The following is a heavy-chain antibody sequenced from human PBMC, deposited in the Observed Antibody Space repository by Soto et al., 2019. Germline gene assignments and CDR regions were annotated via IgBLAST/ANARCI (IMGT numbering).Heavy chain of an antibody. CDR3: AKIAGRARGPWFGP. Sequence: SETLSLTCAVSGFSISNNNWWGWIRQPPGKGLEWIGYISPSGSTYQNPSLQSRVTMSVDTSKNQPPLTLNSVTAMDTAVYYCAKIAGRARGPWFGPWGQGTLVT. V-gene: IGHV4-28*01. CDR2: ISPSGST. CDR1: GFSISNNNW. J-gene: IGHJ5*02. D-gene: IGHD6-13*01.